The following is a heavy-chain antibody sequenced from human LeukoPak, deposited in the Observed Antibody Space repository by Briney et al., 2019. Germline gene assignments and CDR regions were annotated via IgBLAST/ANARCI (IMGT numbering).Heavy chain of an antibody. D-gene: IGHD5-18*01. CDR1: GFTFGSYA. V-gene: IGHV3-23*01. J-gene: IGHJ6*02. Sequence: PGVSLRLSCAASGFTFGSYAMSWVRQAPGKGLEWVSTISGSGGSTYYADSVKGRFTISRDNSKNTLYLQMNSLRAEDTAVYYCAKESGYSYGYTYNYYGMDVWGRGTTVTVSS. CDR3: AKESGYSYGYTYNYYGMDV. CDR2: ISGSGGST.